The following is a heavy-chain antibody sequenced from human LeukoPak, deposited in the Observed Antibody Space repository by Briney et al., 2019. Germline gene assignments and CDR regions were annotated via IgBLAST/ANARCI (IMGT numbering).Heavy chain of an antibody. D-gene: IGHD3-22*01. J-gene: IGHJ4*02. V-gene: IGHV3-30*18. CDR3: AKDQDYYDSSASDY. CDR1: GFTFSSYG. CDR2: ISYDGSNK. Sequence: PGGSLRLSCAASGFTFSSYGMHWVRQAPGKGLEWVAVISYDGSNKYYADSVKGRFTISRDISKNTLYLQMNSLRADDTAVYYCAKDQDYYDSSASDYWGQGTLVTVSS.